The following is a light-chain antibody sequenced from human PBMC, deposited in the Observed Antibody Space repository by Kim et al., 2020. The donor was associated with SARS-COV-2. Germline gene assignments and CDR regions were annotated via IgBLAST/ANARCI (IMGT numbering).Light chain of an antibody. V-gene: IGKV3-20*01. J-gene: IGKJ2*01. CDR2: GAS. Sequence: EIVLTQSPGTLSLSPGERGTLTCRASQSVTRGYLAWYQHKPGQAHRLLIYGASTRATGIPDRFSGSGSGTDFILTISRVEPEDFAVYYCQQHGSSPYTFGQGTKLEI. CDR3: QQHGSSPYT. CDR1: QSVTRGY.